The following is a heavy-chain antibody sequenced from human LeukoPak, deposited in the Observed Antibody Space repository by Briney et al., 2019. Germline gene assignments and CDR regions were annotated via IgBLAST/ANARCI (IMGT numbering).Heavy chain of an antibody. D-gene: IGHD2-8*01. J-gene: IGHJ4*02. CDR1: GGSFSGYY. CDR2: INHSGST. V-gene: IGHV4-34*01. Sequence: PSETLSLTCAVYGGSFSGYYWSWIRQPPGKGLEWIGEINHSGSTNYNPSLKSRVTISVDTSKNQFSLKLSSVTAADTAVYYCTKIANGGLSDYWGQGTLVTVSS. CDR3: TKIANGGLSDY.